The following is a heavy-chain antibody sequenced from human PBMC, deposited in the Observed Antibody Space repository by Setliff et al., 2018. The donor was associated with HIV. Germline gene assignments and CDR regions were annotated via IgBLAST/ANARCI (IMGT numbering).Heavy chain of an antibody. J-gene: IGHJ4*02. CDR2: IYYSGST. Sequence: SETLSLTCTVSGGSIKSSSYYWGWIRQPPGKGLEWIGYIYYSGSTFYNPSLKSRVTISVDTSKNQFSLKLTSGTAADTAVYYCARGATYRSGWHFDYWGQGTLVTVSS. V-gene: IGHV4-31*03. D-gene: IGHD6-19*01. CDR1: GGSIKSSSYY. CDR3: ARGATYRSGWHFDY.